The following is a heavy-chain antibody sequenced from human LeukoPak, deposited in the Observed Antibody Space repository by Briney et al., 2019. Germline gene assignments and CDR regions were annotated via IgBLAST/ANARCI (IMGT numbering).Heavy chain of an antibody. CDR3: ARHVSDSSGYYSYFDY. CDR2: IYYSGST. D-gene: IGHD3-22*01. CDR1: GGSISSYY. Sequence: SETLSLTCTVSGGSISSYYWSWIRQPPGKGLEWIGYIYYSGSTYYNPSLKSRVTISVVTSKNQFSLKLSSVIAADTAVYYCARHVSDSSGYYSYFDYWGQGTLVSVSS. J-gene: IGHJ4*02. V-gene: IGHV4-59*08.